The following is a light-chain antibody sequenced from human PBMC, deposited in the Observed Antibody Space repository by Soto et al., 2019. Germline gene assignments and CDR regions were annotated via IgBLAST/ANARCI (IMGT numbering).Light chain of an antibody. CDR3: QSYDSSLSGFDV. CDR2: ANS. V-gene: IGLV1-40*01. CDR1: NSNIGAGYD. J-gene: IGLJ1*01. Sequence: QSVLTQPPSVSGAPGQRITISCTGSNSNIGAGYDVHWYQQLPGRAPKLLIYANSNRPSGVPDRFSGSRSGTSASLAITGLLAEDEADYYCQSYDSSLSGFDVFGTGTKLTVL.